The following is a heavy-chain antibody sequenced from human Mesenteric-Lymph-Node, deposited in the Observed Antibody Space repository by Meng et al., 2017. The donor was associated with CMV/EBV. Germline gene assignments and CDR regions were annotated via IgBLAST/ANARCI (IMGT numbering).Heavy chain of an antibody. CDR3: ARDVDDRYCSSTSCSDYYYYYGMDV. CDR1: GFTVSSNY. V-gene: IGHV3-66*02. J-gene: IGHJ6*02. Sequence: GGSLRLSCAASGFTVSSNYMSWVRQAPGKGLEWVSVIYSGGSTYYADSVKGRFTISRDNSKNTLYLQMNSLRAEDTAVYYCARDVDDRYCSSTSCSDYYYYYGMDVWGQGTTVTVSS. CDR2: IYSGGST. D-gene: IGHD2-2*01.